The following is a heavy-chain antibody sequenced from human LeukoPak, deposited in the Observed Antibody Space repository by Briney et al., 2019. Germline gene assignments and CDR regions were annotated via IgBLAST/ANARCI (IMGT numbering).Heavy chain of an antibody. Sequence: PGRSLRLSCAASGFTFSSYAMHWVRQAPGKGLEWVAVISYDGSNKYYADSVKGRFTISRDNSKNTLYLQMNSLRAEDTAVYYCARARSLCNWNYKGWFDPWGQGTLVTVSS. J-gene: IGHJ5*02. CDR3: ARARSLCNWNYKGWFDP. D-gene: IGHD1-7*01. CDR1: GFTFSSYA. CDR2: ISYDGSNK. V-gene: IGHV3-30-3*01.